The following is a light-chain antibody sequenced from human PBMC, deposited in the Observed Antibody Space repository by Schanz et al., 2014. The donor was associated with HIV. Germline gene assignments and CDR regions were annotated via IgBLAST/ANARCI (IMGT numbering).Light chain of an antibody. CDR1: LDIGDD. CDR2: AAS. Sequence: AIQMTQSPSSLSASVGDRVTITCRANLDIGDDLFWLQQKPGKAPKLLIYAASSLQSGVPSRFSGSGSGTDFTLTISNLLPDDFATYFCQQYSDFSITFGQGTRLDFK. V-gene: IGKV1-6*01. CDR3: QQYSDFSIT. J-gene: IGKJ5*01.